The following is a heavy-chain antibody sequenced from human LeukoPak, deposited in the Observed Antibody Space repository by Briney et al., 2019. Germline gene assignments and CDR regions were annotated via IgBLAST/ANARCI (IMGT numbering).Heavy chain of an antibody. V-gene: IGHV4-59*11. Sequence: SETLSLTCTVSGGSIRSHYWTWIRQSPGKGLEWIGYGYHSGGTSYNPSLRSRVIISVDTSKNQLSLRLTSVTAADTAIYYCARSVYDWDHRYYMDVWGKGTTVTVSS. J-gene: IGHJ6*03. CDR3: ARSVYDWDHRYYMDV. D-gene: IGHD3-9*01. CDR1: GGSIRSHY. CDR2: GYHSGGT.